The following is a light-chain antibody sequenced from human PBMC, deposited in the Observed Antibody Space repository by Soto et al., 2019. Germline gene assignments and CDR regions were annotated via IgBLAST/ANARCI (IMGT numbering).Light chain of an antibody. Sequence: DIQMTQSPSSLSSSIGDRVTITCRASQNIRNYLNWYQQKPGQAPNLLIYASSSLRGGVPSRFGGSGAWTEFTLTISSLQPEDFATYYCQQGHTLPYTFGRGTNLGI. J-gene: IGKJ2*01. CDR3: QQGHTLPYT. CDR2: ASS. V-gene: IGKV1-39*01. CDR1: QNIRNY.